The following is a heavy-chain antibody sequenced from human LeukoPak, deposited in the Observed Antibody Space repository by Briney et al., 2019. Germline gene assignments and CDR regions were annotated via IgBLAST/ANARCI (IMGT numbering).Heavy chain of an antibody. CDR3: ARDAGMVRGVILYYFDY. CDR2: ITSSSNYI. D-gene: IGHD3-10*01. J-gene: IGHJ4*02. V-gene: IGHV3-21*01. Sequence: GGSLRLSCAGSGLTFSSYSMNWVRQAPGKGLEWVSSITSSSNYIYYADSVKGRFTISRDNAKNSLFLQMNSLRAEDTALYYCARDAGMVRGVILYYFDYWGQGTLVTVSS. CDR1: GLTFSSYS.